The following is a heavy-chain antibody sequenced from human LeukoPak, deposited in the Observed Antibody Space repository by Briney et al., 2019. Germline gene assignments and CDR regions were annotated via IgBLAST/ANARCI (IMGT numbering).Heavy chain of an antibody. Sequence: SETLSLTCSVSGGSIGSGRYSWAWIRQPPGKGLEWIGSIYNTWSTSYNPSLKGRVTMSVDTSKNQFSLRLSSVTAADTAVYYCARNITSVIPAGYFDYWGQGTLVTVSS. J-gene: IGHJ4*02. V-gene: IGHV4-39*01. CDR1: GGSIGSGRYS. CDR3: ARNITSVIPAGYFDY. CDR2: IYNTWST. D-gene: IGHD2-2*01.